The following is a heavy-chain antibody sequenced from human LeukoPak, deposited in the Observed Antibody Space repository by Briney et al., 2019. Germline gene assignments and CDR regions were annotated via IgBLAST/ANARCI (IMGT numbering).Heavy chain of an antibody. CDR3: ARDQSTPRPYYYGMDV. D-gene: IGHD5/OR15-5a*01. CDR2: IIPILGIA. Sequence: RASVKVSCKASGGTFSSYAISWVRQAPGQGLEWMGRIIPILGIANYAQKFQGRVTITADKSTSTAYMELSSLRSEDTAVYYCARDQSTPRPYYYGMDVWGQGTTVTVSS. V-gene: IGHV1-69*04. J-gene: IGHJ6*02. CDR1: GGTFSSYA.